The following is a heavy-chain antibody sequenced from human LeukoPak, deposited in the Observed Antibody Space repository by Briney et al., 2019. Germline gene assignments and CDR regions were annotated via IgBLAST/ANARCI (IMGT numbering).Heavy chain of an antibody. Sequence: PSETLSLTCTVSGGSISSRTYYWGWIRQPPGKGLEGIGSIHYSGSTYYNPSLKSRVTISVDTSKNQFSLKLSSVTAADPAVYYCARLGIAAAGSFRPRFDRWGQGTLVTVSS. CDR3: ARLGIAAAGSFRPRFDR. V-gene: IGHV4-39*01. J-gene: IGHJ5*02. CDR1: GGSISSRTYY. CDR2: IHYSGST. D-gene: IGHD6-13*01.